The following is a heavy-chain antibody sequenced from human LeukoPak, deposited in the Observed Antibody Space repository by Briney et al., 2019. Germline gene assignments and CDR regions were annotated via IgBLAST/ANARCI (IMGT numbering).Heavy chain of an antibody. V-gene: IGHV3-21*01. J-gene: IGHJ4*02. D-gene: IGHD5-12*01. Sequence: GGSLRLSCAASGFSSSDYWMHWVRHAPGKGLEWVSSISSSSSYIYYADSVKGRFTISRDNAKNSLYLQMNSLRAEDTAVYYCARDLLRRYFDYWGQGTLVTVSS. CDR2: ISSSSSYI. CDR1: GFSSSDYW. CDR3: ARDLLRRYFDY.